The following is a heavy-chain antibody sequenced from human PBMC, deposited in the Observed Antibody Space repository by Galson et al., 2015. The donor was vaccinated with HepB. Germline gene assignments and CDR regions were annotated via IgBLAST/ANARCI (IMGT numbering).Heavy chain of an antibody. J-gene: IGHJ5*02. CDR3: ASTIVVVPAAMGWFDP. CDR1: GFTFSSLW. CDR2: INGDGSST. D-gene: IGHD2-2*01. V-gene: IGHV3-74*01. Sequence: SLRLSCATSGFTFSSLWMHWVRQTPGKGLMWVSRINGDGSSTSYAGSVKGRFTISRDNAKSTLYLQMNSVRAEDTAVYYCASTIVVVPAAMGWFDPWGQGTLVTVSS.